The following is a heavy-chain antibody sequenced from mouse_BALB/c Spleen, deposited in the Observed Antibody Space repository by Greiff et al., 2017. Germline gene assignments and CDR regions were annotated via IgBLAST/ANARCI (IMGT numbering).Heavy chain of an antibody. CDR3: ARSYGNYAFDY. D-gene: IGHD2-10*02. J-gene: IGHJ2*01. CDR2: IAPGSGST. V-gene: IGHV1S41*01. CDR1: GYTFTSYW. Sequence: DLVKPGASVKLSCKASGYTFTSYWINWIKQRPGQGLEWIGRIAPGSGSTYYNEMFKGKATLTVDTSSSTAYIQLSSLSSEDSAVYFCARSYGNYAFDYWGQGTTLTVSS.